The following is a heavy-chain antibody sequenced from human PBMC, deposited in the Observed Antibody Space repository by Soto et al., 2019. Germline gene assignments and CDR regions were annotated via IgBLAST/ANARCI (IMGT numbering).Heavy chain of an antibody. J-gene: IGHJ1*01. V-gene: IGHV4-59*08. CDR1: GGSIGSYY. D-gene: IGHD6-13*01. CDR3: ASLSGSNWYHSAEYFQH. Sequence: SETLSLTCTVSGGSIGSYYWSWIRQPPGKGLEWIGYIYYSGSTNYNPSLKSRVTISVDTSKNQFSLKLKSVTAADTAVYYCASLSGSNWYHSAEYFQHWGQGSLVTVS. CDR2: IYYSGST.